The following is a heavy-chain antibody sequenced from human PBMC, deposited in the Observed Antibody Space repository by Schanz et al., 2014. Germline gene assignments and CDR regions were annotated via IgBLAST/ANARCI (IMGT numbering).Heavy chain of an antibody. CDR3: ARDRRFFDRDDLYYFDS. J-gene: IGHJ4*02. D-gene: IGHD3-3*01. V-gene: IGHV1-18*01. Sequence: QVQLVQSGAEVKKPGASVKVSCKASGYTFTSYGISWVRQAPGQGLEWMGWISVYNHNKEYDQKFQGRVIMTTDTSTSTAYMALTDLRSDDTAVYYCARDRRFFDRDDLYYFDSWGQGTLVTVSS. CDR2: ISVYNHNK. CDR1: GYTFTSYG.